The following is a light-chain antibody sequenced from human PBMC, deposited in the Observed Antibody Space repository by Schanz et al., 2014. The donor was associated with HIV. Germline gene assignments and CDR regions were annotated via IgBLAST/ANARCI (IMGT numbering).Light chain of an antibody. CDR1: SSDVGGYNY. CDR3: CSLAASLTRV. Sequence: QSVLTQPASVSGSPGQSITISCTGTSSDVGGYNYVSWYQQHPGKVPKLMIYDVTNRPSGVSNRFSGSKSGNTASLTISGLQAEDEADYFCCSLAASLTRVFGTGTKVTVL. V-gene: IGLV2-14*03. J-gene: IGLJ1*01. CDR2: DVT.